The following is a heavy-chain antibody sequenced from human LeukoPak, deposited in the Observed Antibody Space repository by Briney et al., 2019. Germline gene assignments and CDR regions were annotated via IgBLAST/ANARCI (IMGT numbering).Heavy chain of an antibody. CDR3: ATADLTTTYYYGSGSYGPLSGWFDP. Sequence: PSETLSLTCAVSGGSISSGGYSWSWIRQPPGKGLEWIGYIYYSGSTYYNPSLKSRVTISVDTSKNQFSLKLSSVTAADTAVYYCATADLTTTYYYGSGSYGPLSGWFDPWGQGTLVTVSS. CDR2: IYYSGST. V-gene: IGHV4-30-4*07. J-gene: IGHJ5*02. CDR1: GGSISSGGYS. D-gene: IGHD3-10*01.